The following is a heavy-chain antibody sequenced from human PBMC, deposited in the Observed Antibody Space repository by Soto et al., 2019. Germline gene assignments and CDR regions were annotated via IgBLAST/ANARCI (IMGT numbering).Heavy chain of an antibody. CDR2: IYSGGST. Sequence: GGSLRLSCAASGFTFSSYAMHWVRQAPGKGLEWVSVIYSGGSTYYADSVKGRFTISRDNSKNTLYLQMNSLRAEDTAVYYCARAGVYYDSSGPLYYFDYWGQGTLVTVSS. CDR3: ARAGVYYDSSGPLYYFDY. D-gene: IGHD3-22*01. CDR1: GFTFSSYA. V-gene: IGHV3-66*01. J-gene: IGHJ4*02.